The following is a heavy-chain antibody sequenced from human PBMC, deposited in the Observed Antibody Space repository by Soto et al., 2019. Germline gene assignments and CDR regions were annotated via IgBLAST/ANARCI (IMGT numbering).Heavy chain of an antibody. J-gene: IGHJ4*02. V-gene: IGHV3-23*01. D-gene: IGHD1-26*01. CDR3: AKDWVLGGSTAGDFDY. CDR2: LSGSGGTV. Sequence: EVQLLESGGGLVQPGGSLRLSCAVSGFTFSSYAMTWVRQAPGKGLEWVSSLSGSGGTVFYADSVKGRFTISRDNTKNTLYMQQNSLRAEDTAVYYCAKDWVLGGSTAGDFDYWGQGTLVTVSS. CDR1: GFTFSSYA.